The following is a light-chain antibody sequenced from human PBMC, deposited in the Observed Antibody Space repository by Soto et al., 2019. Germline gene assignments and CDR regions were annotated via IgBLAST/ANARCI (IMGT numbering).Light chain of an antibody. CDR1: XXXIGSNY. CDR3: ATWDDSLRGVL. V-gene: IGLV1-47*01. CDR2: ANS. Sequence: VTISCSXXXXXIGSNYAYWYRQLPGTAPKLVINANSQLPSGVPDRFSGSKSGTSASLAISGLRSEDEADYYCATWDDSLRGVLFGGGTKVTVL. J-gene: IGLJ2*01.